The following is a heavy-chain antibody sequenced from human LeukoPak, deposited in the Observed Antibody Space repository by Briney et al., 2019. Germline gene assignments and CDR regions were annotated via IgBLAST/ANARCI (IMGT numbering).Heavy chain of an antibody. CDR1: GYTFTGYY. CDR2: INSNSGGT. V-gene: IGHV1-2*04. D-gene: IGHD2/OR15-2a*01. CDR3: ARSFSYGPYYGMDV. J-gene: IGHJ6*02. Sequence: ASVKVSCKASGYTFTGYYIHWVRQAPGQGLEWMGWINSNSGGTKYVQRFQDWVTMTRDTSISTAYMELSRLRSDDTAVYYCARSFSYGPYYGMDVWGQGITVTVSS.